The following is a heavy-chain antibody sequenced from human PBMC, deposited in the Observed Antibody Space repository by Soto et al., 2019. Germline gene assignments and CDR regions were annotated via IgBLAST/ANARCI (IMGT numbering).Heavy chain of an antibody. CDR2: IWPGDSDT. CDR1: GYTFTTYW. V-gene: IGHV5-51*04. Sequence: GESLKISCMGSGYTFTTYWIGWVRQMPGKGLEWMGIIWPGDSDTRYSPSFQGQVTISVDKPISTAYLQWSSLKASDTAMYYCARGSSSWFGQNWFDPWGQGTLVTVSS. CDR3: ARGSSSWFGQNWFDP. D-gene: IGHD3-10*01. J-gene: IGHJ5*02.